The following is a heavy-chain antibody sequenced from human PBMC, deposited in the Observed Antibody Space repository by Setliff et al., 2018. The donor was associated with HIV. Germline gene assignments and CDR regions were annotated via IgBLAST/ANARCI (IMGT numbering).Heavy chain of an antibody. CDR1: GYTFTSYS. Sequence: ASVKVSCKASGYTFTSYSMHWVRQAPGQRLEWMGWISAGNCNTKYSQKFQDRVTITRDISAITAYMELSGLRSEDTAVYYCARDPDSGYDSGALDIWDQRTMVT. CDR3: ARDPDSGYDSGALDI. J-gene: IGHJ3*02. D-gene: IGHD5-12*01. CDR2: ISAGNCNT. V-gene: IGHV1-3*01.